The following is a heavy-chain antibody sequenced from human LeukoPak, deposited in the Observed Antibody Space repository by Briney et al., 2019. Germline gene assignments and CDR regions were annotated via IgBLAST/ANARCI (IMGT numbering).Heavy chain of an antibody. V-gene: IGHV3-23*01. CDR1: GVAFSNSV. Sequence: GGALRLSWVASGVAFSNSVNSWVRQAPGKGLEVVSGIISSGYTTFYADSVKGRFTISRDNSKTTLYLQMNSLRAEDMAIFYCARRDGSTYYSFDYWGQGTLVTVSS. CDR2: IISSGYTT. J-gene: IGHJ4*02. D-gene: IGHD3-22*01. CDR3: ARRDGSTYYSFDY.